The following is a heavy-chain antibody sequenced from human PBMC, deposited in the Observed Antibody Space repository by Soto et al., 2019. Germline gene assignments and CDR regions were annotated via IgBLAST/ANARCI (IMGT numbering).Heavy chain of an antibody. J-gene: IGHJ3*01. CDR3: ARPRGDTSSWHEGAFDL. Sequence: EVQLAQSGAEVRKPGESLRISCEASGFRFTNYWIGWVRQMPGKGLEWMGIVYPDDSDARYSPSFQGHVTFSADKSTNTAYLQWSSLTASDTAVYYCARPRGDTSSWHEGAFDLWGQGTLVMVSS. V-gene: IGHV5-51*03. CDR1: GFRFTNYW. D-gene: IGHD6-13*01. CDR2: VYPDDSDA.